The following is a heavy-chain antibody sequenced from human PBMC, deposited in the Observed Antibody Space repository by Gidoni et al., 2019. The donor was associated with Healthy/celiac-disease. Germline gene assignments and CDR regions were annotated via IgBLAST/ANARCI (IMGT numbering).Heavy chain of an antibody. CDR1: GFTFRNSW. CDR3: TTVNHDFWSGSYYMDV. CDR2: IKSKTDGGTT. Sequence: EVQLVESGGGLVKPGGSLGLSCAASGFTFRNSWMNWVRLAPGKGLEWVGRIKSKTDGGTTDYAAPVKGRFTISRDDSKNTLYLQMNSLKTEDTAVYYCTTVNHDFWSGSYYMDVWGKGTTVTVSS. D-gene: IGHD3-3*01. V-gene: IGHV3-15*07. J-gene: IGHJ6*03.